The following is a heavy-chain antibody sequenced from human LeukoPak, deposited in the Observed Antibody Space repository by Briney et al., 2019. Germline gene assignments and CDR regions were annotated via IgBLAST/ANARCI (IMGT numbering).Heavy chain of an antibody. Sequence: GASVKVSCKASGGTFSSYAISWVRQAPGQGLEWMGGIIPIFGTANYAQKFQGRVTITTDESTSTAYMELSSLRSEDTAVYYCARGEYRIQLWLGTMDVWGKGTTVTVSS. D-gene: IGHD5-18*01. V-gene: IGHV1-69*05. CDR1: GGTFSSYA. J-gene: IGHJ6*04. CDR2: IIPIFGTA. CDR3: ARGEYRIQLWLGTMDV.